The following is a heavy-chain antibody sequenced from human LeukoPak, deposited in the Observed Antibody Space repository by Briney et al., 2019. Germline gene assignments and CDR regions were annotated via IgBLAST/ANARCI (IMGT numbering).Heavy chain of an antibody. CDR3: ARRAGDYSHPYDY. CDR1: GFTFSNYA. V-gene: IGHV3-23*01. CDR2: ISGSGGRT. Sequence: GGSLRLSCAASGFTFSNYAMSWVRQAPGKGLEWVSVISGSGGRTYYADSVKGRFTISRDNSKNTVHLQMNSLRAEDTAMYYCARRAGDYSHPYDYWGQGTLVTVSS. J-gene: IGHJ4*02. D-gene: IGHD3-22*01.